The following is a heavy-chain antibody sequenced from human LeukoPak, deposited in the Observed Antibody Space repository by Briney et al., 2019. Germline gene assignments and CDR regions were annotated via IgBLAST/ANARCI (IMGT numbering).Heavy chain of an antibody. D-gene: IGHD3-9*01. J-gene: IGHJ5*02. CDR3: AKGVLRYFDWLS. CDR1: GFTFNSYA. Sequence: PGGSLRLSCAASGFTFNSYAMNWVRQAPGKGLEWVSAISGSGGSTYYADSVKGRFTISRDNSKNTLYLQMNSLRAEDTAVYYCAKGVLRYFDWLSWGQGTLVTVSS. CDR2: ISGSGGST. V-gene: IGHV3-23*01.